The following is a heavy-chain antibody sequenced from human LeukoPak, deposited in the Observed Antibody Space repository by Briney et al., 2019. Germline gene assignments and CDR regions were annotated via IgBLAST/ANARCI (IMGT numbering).Heavy chain of an antibody. Sequence: ASVKVSCKASGYTFTGYYMHWVRQAPGQGLEWMGWINPNSGGTNYARKFQGRVTMTRDTSVSTAYMELSRLRSDDTAVYYCARPRGITIFGVVTGKDAFDIWGQGTMVTVSS. CDR1: GYTFTGYY. V-gene: IGHV1-2*02. CDR3: ARPRGITIFGVVTGKDAFDI. J-gene: IGHJ3*02. D-gene: IGHD3-3*01. CDR2: INPNSGGT.